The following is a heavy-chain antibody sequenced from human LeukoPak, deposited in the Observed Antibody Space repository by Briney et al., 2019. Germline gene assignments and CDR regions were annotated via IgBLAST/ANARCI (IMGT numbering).Heavy chain of an antibody. J-gene: IGHJ4*02. Sequence: ASVKVSCKASGYTFTNYVLNWVRQPPGQGLEWMGWISTNTGNPTYAQGFTGRFVFSLDTSVNTAYVQIRSLKAEDTAVYYCVRDPYRDYGDSFFDYWGQGTLVTVSS. CDR3: VRDPYRDYGDSFFDY. D-gene: IGHD4-17*01. CDR1: GYTFTNYV. CDR2: ISTNTGNP. V-gene: IGHV7-4-1*02.